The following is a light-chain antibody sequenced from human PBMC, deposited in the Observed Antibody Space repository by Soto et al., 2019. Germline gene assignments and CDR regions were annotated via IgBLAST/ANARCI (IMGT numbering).Light chain of an antibody. CDR2: SSS. V-gene: IGKV3-20*01. CDR3: QQYRTSPPTWT. CDR1: QSVSSTY. Sequence: EIVLTQSPGTLSLSPGDRATLSCRASQSVSSTYLAWYQQRPGQAPRLLIYSSSSRASGIPDRLSGSGSGTDFTLTISRLEPEDFAVYYCQQYRTSPPTWTFGQGTKVDIK. J-gene: IGKJ1*01.